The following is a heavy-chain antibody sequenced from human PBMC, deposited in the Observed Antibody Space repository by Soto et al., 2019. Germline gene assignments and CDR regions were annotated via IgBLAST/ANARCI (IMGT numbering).Heavy chain of an antibody. J-gene: IGHJ3*02. CDR1: GGSITSYY. CDR3: ARVWGGAFDI. Sequence: SETLSLTCAVSGGSITSYYWSWIRQPPGKGLEWIGFIYYSGSTSYNPSLESRVTMSVDTSKNQFSLKLSSVTAADTAVYYCARVWGGAFDIWGQGTMVTVSS. CDR2: IYYSGST. V-gene: IGHV4-59*01. D-gene: IGHD3-10*01.